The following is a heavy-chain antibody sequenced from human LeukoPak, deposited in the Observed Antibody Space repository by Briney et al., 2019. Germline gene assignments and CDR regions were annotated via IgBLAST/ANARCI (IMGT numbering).Heavy chain of an antibody. D-gene: IGHD6-19*01. Sequence: PGGSLRLSCAASGFTFSKYLMLWVRQAPGKGLASVSRINTDGTVTTYADSVKGRFTVSRDNADNTMFLQMNSVRDEDTAVYYCATKQWLAPPPNSWGQGTPVTVSS. CDR3: ATKQWLAPPPNS. CDR1: GFTFSKYL. CDR2: INTDGTVT. V-gene: IGHV3-74*01. J-gene: IGHJ4*02.